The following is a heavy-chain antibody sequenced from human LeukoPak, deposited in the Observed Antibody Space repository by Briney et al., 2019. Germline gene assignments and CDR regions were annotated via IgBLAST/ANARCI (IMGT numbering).Heavy chain of an antibody. CDR2: INHSGST. V-gene: IGHV4-34*01. Sequence: GSLRLSCAASGFTFSSYAMSWIRQPPGKGLEWIGEINHSGSTNYNPSLKSRVTISVDTSKNQFSLKLSSVTAADTAVYYCARTPGYSYGKPFDYWGQGTLVTVSS. CDR3: ARTPGYSYGKPFDY. D-gene: IGHD5-18*01. CDR1: GFTFSSYA. J-gene: IGHJ4*02.